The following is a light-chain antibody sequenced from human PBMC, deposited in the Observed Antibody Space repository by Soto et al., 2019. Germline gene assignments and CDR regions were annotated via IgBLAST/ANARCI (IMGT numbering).Light chain of an antibody. J-gene: IGLJ2*01. Sequence: QSALTQPASVSGSPGQSITISFAATMRDIRASNLVSWYQQHPGNASRLIFYEVRNRPSGIPLRFSASKSGNTASLTISGLQGAGEAHYYCDSFTSKSTLQFAGGTQLTVL. V-gene: IGLV2-14*01. CDR1: MRDIRASNL. CDR3: DSFTSKSTLQ. CDR2: EVR.